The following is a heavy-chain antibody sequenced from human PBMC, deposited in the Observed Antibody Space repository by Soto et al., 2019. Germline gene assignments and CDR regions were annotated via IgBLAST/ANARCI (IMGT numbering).Heavy chain of an antibody. D-gene: IGHD4-17*01. J-gene: IGHJ4*02. CDR3: ARVGPYGGSDY. Sequence: PGGSLRLSCAASGFTFSSYEMNWVRQAPGKGLEWVSYISSSGSTIYYADSVKGRFTISRDNAKNSLYLQMNSLRAEDTAVYYCARVGPYGGSDYWGQGTLVTVSS. V-gene: IGHV3-48*03. CDR1: GFTFSSYE. CDR2: ISSSGSTI.